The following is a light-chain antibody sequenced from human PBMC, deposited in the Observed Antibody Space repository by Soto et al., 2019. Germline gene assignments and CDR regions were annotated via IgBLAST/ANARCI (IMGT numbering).Light chain of an antibody. CDR2: WAS. J-gene: IGKJ1*01. CDR3: QQYYSSPPT. V-gene: IGKV4-1*01. CDR1: QSLVYSDGNTY. Sequence: VMTQSPLSLPVTLGQPASISFSSSQSLVYSDGNTYLNWYQQRPGQPPKLLFYWASTRESGVPDRFSGSGSGTHFTLTITSLQAEDVAVYYCQQYYSSPPTFGQGTKVDIK.